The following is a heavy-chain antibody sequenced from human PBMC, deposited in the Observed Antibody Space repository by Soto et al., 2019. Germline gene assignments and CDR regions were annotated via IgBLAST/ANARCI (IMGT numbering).Heavy chain of an antibody. CDR2: IYYSGST. CDR3: ARDSADGDDAFDI. V-gene: IGHV4-59*01. D-gene: IGHD4-17*01. CDR1: GGSISSYF. J-gene: IGHJ3*02. Sequence: PSETLSLTCTVSGGSISSYFWSWIRQPPGKGLEWIGYIYYSGSTNYNPSLKSRVTILVDTSKNQFSLKLSSVTAADTAVYYCARDSADGDDAFDIWGQGTMVTVSS.